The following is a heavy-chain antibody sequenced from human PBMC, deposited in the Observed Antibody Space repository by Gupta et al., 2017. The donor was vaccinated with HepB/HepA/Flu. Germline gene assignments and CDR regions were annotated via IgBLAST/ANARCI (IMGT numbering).Heavy chain of an antibody. CDR3: ARLLLAGFDP. CDR1: GFSFSDSA. CDR2: IRSKGNNYAT. V-gene: IGHV3-73*02. Sequence: EVQLVESGGGLVQPGGSLKLSCATSGFSFSDSAIHWVRQASGKGLEWVGRIRSKGNNYATAYAASVKGRFSISRDDSKKTAYLQMNSLKTEDTAVYYCARLLLAGFDPWGQGTLVTVSS. D-gene: IGHD2-8*02. J-gene: IGHJ5*02.